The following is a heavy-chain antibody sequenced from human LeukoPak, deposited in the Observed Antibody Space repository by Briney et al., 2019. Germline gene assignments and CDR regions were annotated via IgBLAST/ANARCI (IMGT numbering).Heavy chain of an antibody. CDR1: GYTFTSYG. CDR3: ARDGGLYCSGGSCYSSYYYYYMDV. Sequence: ASVKVSCKASGYTFTSYGISWVRPAPGKGLEWMGWISAYNGNTNYAQKLQGRVTMTTDTSTSTAYMELRSLRSDDTAVYYCARDGGLYCSGGSCYSSYYYYYMDVWGKGTTVTVSS. V-gene: IGHV1-18*01. D-gene: IGHD2-15*01. J-gene: IGHJ6*03. CDR2: ISAYNGNT.